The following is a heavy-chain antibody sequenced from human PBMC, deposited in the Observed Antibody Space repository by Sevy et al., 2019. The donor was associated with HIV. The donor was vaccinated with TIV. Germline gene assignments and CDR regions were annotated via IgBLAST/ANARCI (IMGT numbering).Heavy chain of an antibody. CDR1: GGTFSKYA. J-gene: IGHJ6*02. V-gene: IGHV1-69*13. CDR3: ARDRGFSSTSEYGMDV. Sequence: ASVKVSCKASGGTFSKYAITWVRQAPGQGLEWMGGIIPIFGTANYAQKFQGRVTIAADESTSTAYMELSSLRSEDTAVYYCARDRGFSSTSEYGMDVWGQGTTVTVSS. D-gene: IGHD2-2*01. CDR2: IIPIFGTA.